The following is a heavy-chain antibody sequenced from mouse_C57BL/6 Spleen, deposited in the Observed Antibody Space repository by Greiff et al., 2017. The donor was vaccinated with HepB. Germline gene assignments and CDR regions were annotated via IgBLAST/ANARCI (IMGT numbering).Heavy chain of an antibody. Sequence: QVQLKQSGAELVKPGASVKISCKASGYAFSSYWMNWVKQRPGKGLEWIGQIYPGDGDTNYNGKFKGKATLTADKSSSTAYMQLSSLTSEDSAVYFCARGMDYGDYAMDYWGQGTSVTVSS. CDR2: IYPGDGDT. CDR3: ARGMDYGDYAMDY. J-gene: IGHJ4*01. D-gene: IGHD2-4*01. CDR1: GYAFSSYW. V-gene: IGHV1-80*01.